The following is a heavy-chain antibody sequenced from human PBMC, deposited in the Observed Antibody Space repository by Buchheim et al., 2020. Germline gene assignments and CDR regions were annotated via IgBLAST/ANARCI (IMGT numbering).Heavy chain of an antibody. CDR3: ARDRSENSGSYFYYYYYGMDV. V-gene: IGHV3-30-3*01. CDR1: GFTFSSYA. D-gene: IGHD1-26*01. Sequence: QVQLVASGGGVVQPGRSLRLSCAASGFTFSSYAMHWVRQAPGKGLEWVAVISYDGSNKYYADSVKGRFTISRDNSKNTLYLQMNSLRAEDTAVYYCARDRSENSGSYFYYYYYGMDVWGQGTT. CDR2: ISYDGSNK. J-gene: IGHJ6*02.